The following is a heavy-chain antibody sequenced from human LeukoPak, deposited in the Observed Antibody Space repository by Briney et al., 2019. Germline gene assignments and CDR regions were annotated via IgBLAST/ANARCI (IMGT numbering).Heavy chain of an antibody. D-gene: IGHD2-2*01. J-gene: IGHJ4*02. CDR3: ARVRCSTSCPVDY. Sequence: ASVKVSCKASGGTFSSYAISWVRQAPGQGLEWMGWINPNSGGTNYAQKFQGRVTMTRDTSISTAYMELSRLRSDNTAVYYCARVRCSTSCPVDYWGQGTLVTVSS. V-gene: IGHV1-2*02. CDR1: GGTFSSYA. CDR2: INPNSGGT.